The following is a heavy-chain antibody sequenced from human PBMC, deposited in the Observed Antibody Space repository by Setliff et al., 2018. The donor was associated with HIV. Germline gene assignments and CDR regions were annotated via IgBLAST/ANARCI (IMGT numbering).Heavy chain of an antibody. Sequence: PSETLSLTCTVSGGSISSYYWSWIRQPPGKGLEWIGYIYYSGSTNYNPSLKSRVTISVDTSKNQFSLKLSSVIAEDTAVYYCAREVTSFEAFDLWGQGTMVTVSS. J-gene: IGHJ3*01. CDR2: IYYSGST. V-gene: IGHV4-59*01. CDR3: AREVTSFEAFDL. CDR1: GGSISSYY. D-gene: IGHD2-21*02.